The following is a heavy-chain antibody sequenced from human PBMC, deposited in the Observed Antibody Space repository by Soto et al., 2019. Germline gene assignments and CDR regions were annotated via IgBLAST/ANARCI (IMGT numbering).Heavy chain of an antibody. Sequence: QVQLQESGPGLVKPSETLSLTCTVSGGSISGYYWSWVRQPPGKGLEWIGYIYYSGTHNYNPSLKSRLTISVDTSKNRFSLELNSVTAADTAVYYCARVQMATLYFDYWGQGTLVTVSS. CDR2: IYYSGTH. V-gene: IGHV4-59*01. CDR1: GGSISGYY. J-gene: IGHJ4*02. CDR3: ARVQMATLYFDY. D-gene: IGHD5-12*01.